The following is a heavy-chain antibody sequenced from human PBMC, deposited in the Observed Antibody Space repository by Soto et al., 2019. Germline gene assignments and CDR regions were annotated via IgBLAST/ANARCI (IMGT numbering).Heavy chain of an antibody. CDR3: AREGKGATSSYYYFDY. CDR2: TYYRSKWYN. CDR1: GDSVSYNSAA. J-gene: IGHJ4*02. D-gene: IGHD5-12*01. V-gene: IGHV6-1*01. Sequence: PSQTLTLTCTISGDSVSYNSAAWNWIRQSPSRGLEWLGRTYYRSKWYNDYAVSVKSRITINPDTSKNQFSLQLNSVTPEDTAVYYCAREGKGATSSYYYFDYWGQGTLVTVSS.